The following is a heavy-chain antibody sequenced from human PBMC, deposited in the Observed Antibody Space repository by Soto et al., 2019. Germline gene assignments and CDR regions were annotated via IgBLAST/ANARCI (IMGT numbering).Heavy chain of an antibody. V-gene: IGHV4-39*01. D-gene: IGHD3-16*02. J-gene: IGHJ4*02. CDR2: IYYSGST. Sequence: PSETLSLTCTVSGGSISSSSYYWGWFRQPPGKGLEWLGRIYYSGSTYYNSSLKSRGTISVDTSKNQFSLKLSSVTAADTAVYYCASAWGLFYDYVWGSYRHFDYWGQGTLVTVSS. CDR3: ASAWGLFYDYVWGSYRHFDY. CDR1: GGSISSSSYY.